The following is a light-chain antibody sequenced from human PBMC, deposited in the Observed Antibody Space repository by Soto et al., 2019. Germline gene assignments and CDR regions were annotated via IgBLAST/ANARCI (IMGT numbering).Light chain of an antibody. Sequence: DIQMTQSPSSLSASVGDRVTITCQASQDISNYLNWYQQKPGKAPKPLIYDASNLETGVPSRFSGSGSGTVFTFTISSLQPEDSATYYCQQYNLPREFTFGPGTKVDIK. CDR3: QQYNLPREFT. CDR1: QDISNY. J-gene: IGKJ3*01. CDR2: DAS. V-gene: IGKV1-33*01.